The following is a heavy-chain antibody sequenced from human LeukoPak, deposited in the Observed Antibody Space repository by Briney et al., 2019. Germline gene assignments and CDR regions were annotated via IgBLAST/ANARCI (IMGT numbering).Heavy chain of an antibody. D-gene: IGHD1-26*01. CDR1: GGSISSSSYY. J-gene: IGHJ4*02. CDR3: AEIVGATIGY. Sequence: SETLSLTCTVSGGSISSSSYYWGWIRQPPGKGLEWIGSIYYSGSTYYNPSLKSRVTISVDTSKNQSSLKLSSVTAADTAVYYCAEIVGATIGYWGQGTLVTVSS. CDR2: IYYSGST. V-gene: IGHV4-39*01.